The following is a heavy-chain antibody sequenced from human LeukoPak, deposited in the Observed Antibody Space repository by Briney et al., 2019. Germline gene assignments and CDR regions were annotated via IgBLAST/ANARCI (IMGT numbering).Heavy chain of an antibody. Sequence: SETLSLTCTVSGGSISSYYWSWIRQPPGKGLEWIGYIYYSGSTNYNPSLKSRVTISVDTSKNQFSLKLSSVTAADTAVYYCAGGSLLWFPDHQRPFDYWGRGTLVTVSS. D-gene: IGHD5-18*01. CDR1: GGSISSYY. CDR2: IYYSGST. V-gene: IGHV4-59*01. J-gene: IGHJ4*02. CDR3: AGGSLLWFPDHQRPFDY.